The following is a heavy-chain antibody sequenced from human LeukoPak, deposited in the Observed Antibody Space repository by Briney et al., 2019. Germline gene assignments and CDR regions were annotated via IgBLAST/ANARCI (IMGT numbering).Heavy chain of an antibody. CDR2: ISYSGSA. J-gene: IGHJ1*01. CDR1: GGSISSGGYY. CDR3: ARASGLLSRDFQH. V-gene: IGHV4-30-4*07. Sequence: SQTLSLTCTVSGGSISSGGYYWSWIRQPPGKGLEWIGYISYSGSAYYNPSLKSRVTISVDTSKNQFSLKLSSVTAVDTAVYYCARASGLLSRDFQHWGQGTLVTVSS. D-gene: IGHD2-2*01.